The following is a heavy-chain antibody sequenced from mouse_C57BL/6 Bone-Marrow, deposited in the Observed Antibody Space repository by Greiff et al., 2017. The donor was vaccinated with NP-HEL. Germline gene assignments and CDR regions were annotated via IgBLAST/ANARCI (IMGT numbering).Heavy chain of an antibody. Sequence: VQLQQSGAELARPGASVKLSCKASGYTFTSYGISWVKQRTGQGLEWIGEIYPRSGNTYYNEKFKGKATLTADKSSSTAYMELRSLTSEDSAVYFCARFYYGSSYVWFAYWGQGTLVTVSA. D-gene: IGHD1-1*01. J-gene: IGHJ3*01. CDR2: IYPRSGNT. CDR1: GYTFTSYG. CDR3: ARFYYGSSYVWFAY. V-gene: IGHV1-81*01.